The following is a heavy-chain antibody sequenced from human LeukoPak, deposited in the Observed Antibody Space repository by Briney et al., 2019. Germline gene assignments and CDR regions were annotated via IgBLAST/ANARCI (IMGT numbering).Heavy chain of an antibody. CDR3: ARSRWLVYYFDY. CDR1: GYTFTSSH. V-gene: IGHV1-46*01. D-gene: IGHD6-19*01. J-gene: IGHJ4*02. CDR2: INPSGGST. Sequence: ASVKVSCKASGYTFTSSHVHWVRQAPGQGLEWMGIINPSGGSTSYAQKFQGRVTMTRDTSTSTVYMELSSLRSEDTAVYYCARSRWLVYYFDYWGQGTLVTVSS.